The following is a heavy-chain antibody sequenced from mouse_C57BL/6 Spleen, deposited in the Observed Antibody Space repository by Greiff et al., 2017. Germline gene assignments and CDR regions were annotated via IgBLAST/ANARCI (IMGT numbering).Heavy chain of an antibody. Sequence: QVQLQQSGPELVKPGASVKISCKASGYAFSSSWMNWVKQRPGKGLEWIGRIYPGDGDTNYNGKFKGKATLTADKSSSTAYMQLSSLTSEDSAVYFCARSDYDKGCAYWGQGTLVTVSA. D-gene: IGHD2-4*01. J-gene: IGHJ3*01. CDR3: ARSDYDKGCAY. CDR1: GYAFSSSW. CDR2: IYPGDGDT. V-gene: IGHV1-82*01.